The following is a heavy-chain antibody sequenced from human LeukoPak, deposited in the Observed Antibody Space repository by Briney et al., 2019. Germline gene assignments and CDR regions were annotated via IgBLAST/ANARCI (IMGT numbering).Heavy chain of an antibody. J-gene: IGHJ4*02. CDR2: ISGSGGST. CDR3: VKGRRGYSYDAVDY. CDR1: GFTFSSYA. D-gene: IGHD5-18*01. Sequence: GGSLRLSCAASGFTFSSYAMSWVRQAPGKGLEWVSAISGSGGSTYYADSVKGRFTISRDNSKNTLYLQMNSLRAEDTAVYYCVKGRRGYSYDAVDYWGQGTLVTVSS. V-gene: IGHV3-23*01.